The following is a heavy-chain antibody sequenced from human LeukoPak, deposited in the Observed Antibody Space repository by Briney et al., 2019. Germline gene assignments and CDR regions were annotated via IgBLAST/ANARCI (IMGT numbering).Heavy chain of an antibody. D-gene: IGHD5-12*01. CDR1: GDSVSSNSDA. V-gene: IGHV6-1*01. CDR2: TYYRSKWYN. J-gene: IGHJ6*02. Sequence: SQTLSLTCAISGDSVSSNSDAWNWIRQSPSRGLEWLGRTYYRSKWYNDYAVSVKSRITINPDTSKNQFSLQLNSVTPEDTAVYYCARLLTRAIYSGYDSLYYYGMDVWGQGTTVTVSS. CDR3: ARLLTRAIYSGYDSLYYYGMDV.